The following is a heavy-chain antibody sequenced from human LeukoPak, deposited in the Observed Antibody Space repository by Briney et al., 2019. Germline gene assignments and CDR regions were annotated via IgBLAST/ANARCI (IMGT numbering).Heavy chain of an antibody. CDR2: MIGSGGST. CDR3: AKDLDIVATLNDY. D-gene: IGHD5-12*01. Sequence: GGSLRLSCAASRFTFRSYAMSWVRQALGEGLEWVSVMIGSGGSTYYADSVKGRFTISRDNSKNTLYLQMNSLRAEDTAVYYCAKDLDIVATLNDYWGQGTLVTVSS. V-gene: IGHV3-23*01. J-gene: IGHJ4*02. CDR1: RFTFRSYA.